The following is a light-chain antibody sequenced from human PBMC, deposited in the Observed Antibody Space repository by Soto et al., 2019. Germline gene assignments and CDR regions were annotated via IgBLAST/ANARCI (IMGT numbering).Light chain of an antibody. CDR2: GAS. CDR1: QSVSND. CDR3: QQYNNWPPNT. J-gene: IGKJ2*01. V-gene: IGKV3-15*01. Sequence: EMVMTQSPATLSVSPGERATLSCRASQSVSNDLAWYQQRSGQAPILLIFGASTRATGILARFSGSVSGTEFTLTISSLQSEDFAVYFCQQYNNWPPNTFGQGTKLEI.